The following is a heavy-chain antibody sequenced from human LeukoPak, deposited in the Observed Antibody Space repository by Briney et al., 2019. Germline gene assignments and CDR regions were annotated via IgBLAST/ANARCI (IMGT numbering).Heavy chain of an antibody. D-gene: IGHD3-10*01. Sequence: GGSLRLSCAASGFTFSSYAMHWVRQAPGKGLEWVAVISYDGGITNYADSVKGRFTISRDNSKHTLCLQLNSLRAEDAAVYYCARDSTYYYASGSSGPHYFDYWGQGTLVTVSS. CDR2: ISYDGGIT. CDR1: GFTFSSYA. CDR3: ARDSTYYYASGSSGPHYFDY. V-gene: IGHV3-30*01. J-gene: IGHJ4*02.